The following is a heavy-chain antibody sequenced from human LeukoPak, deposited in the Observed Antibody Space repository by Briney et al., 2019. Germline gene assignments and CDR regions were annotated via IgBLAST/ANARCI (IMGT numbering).Heavy chain of an antibody. Sequence: GESLRISCKGSGYSFSTYWIIWVRQMPGKGLEWMGRIDPSDSYTDFSPSSQGHVTISADKSISTAYLQWSSLKASDTAIYYCARQRGANWFDPWGQGTLVTVSS. J-gene: IGHJ5*02. CDR2: IDPSDSYT. V-gene: IGHV5-10-1*01. CDR3: ARQRGANWFDP. CDR1: GYSFSTYW.